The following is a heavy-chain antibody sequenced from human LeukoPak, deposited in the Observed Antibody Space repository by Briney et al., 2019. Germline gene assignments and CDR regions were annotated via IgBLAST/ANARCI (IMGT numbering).Heavy chain of an antibody. CDR2: ISSSGSTI. J-gene: IGHJ4*02. CDR1: GFTFSSYE. CDR3: ARRGLRPHAIDY. V-gene: IGHV3-48*03. Sequence: QPGGSLRLSCAASGFTFSSYEMNWVRQAPGKGLEWVSYISSSGSTIYYADSVKGRFTISRDNAKNSLYLQMNSLRAEDTAVYYCARRGLRPHAIDYWGQGTLVTVSS. D-gene: IGHD5-12*01.